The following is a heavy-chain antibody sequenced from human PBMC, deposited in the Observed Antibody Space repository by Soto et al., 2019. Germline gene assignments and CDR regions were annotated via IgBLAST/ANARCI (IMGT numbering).Heavy chain of an antibody. CDR1: GGSISSYY. Sequence: PSETLSLTCSVSGGSISSYYWSWIRQPAGKGLEWIGRFYTSGSTNYNPSLKSRVTMSVDKSKNQFSLKLSSVTAADTAVYYCVRDVYDILTGYSYFDYWGQGTLVTVS. D-gene: IGHD3-9*01. CDR3: VRDVYDILTGYSYFDY. J-gene: IGHJ4*02. V-gene: IGHV4-4*07. CDR2: FYTSGST.